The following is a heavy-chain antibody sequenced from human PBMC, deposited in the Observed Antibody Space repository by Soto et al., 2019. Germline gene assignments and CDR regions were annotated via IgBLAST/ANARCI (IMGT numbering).Heavy chain of an antibody. Sequence: QVQLVQSGAEVKKPGSSVKVSCKASGGTFSSYTISWVRQAPGQGLEWMGRIIPILGIANYAQKFQGRVTIAADKSTSTAYMELSSLRSEDTAVYYCARPQRAVPAATYYYYGMDVWGQGTTVNVSS. CDR2: IIPILGIA. CDR1: GGTFSSYT. V-gene: IGHV1-69*02. CDR3: ARPQRAVPAATYYYYGMDV. J-gene: IGHJ6*02. D-gene: IGHD2-2*01.